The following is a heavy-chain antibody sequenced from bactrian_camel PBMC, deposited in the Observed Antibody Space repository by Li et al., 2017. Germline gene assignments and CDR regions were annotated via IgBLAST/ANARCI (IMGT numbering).Heavy chain of an antibody. D-gene: IGHD5*01. Sequence: VQLVESGGGLVQPGGSLTLSCAASGFTFSSYSMSWVRQAPGKGLEWVSGITYGGGTIYYADSVKGPRAISQEKVTDTVYLQLNSLKTEDMAIYYCTNAYGMGPGGYWGQGTQVTVS. CDR2: ITYGGGTI. J-gene: IGHJ4*01. CDR3: TNAYGMGPGGY. CDR1: GFTFSSYS. V-gene: IGHV3S40*01.